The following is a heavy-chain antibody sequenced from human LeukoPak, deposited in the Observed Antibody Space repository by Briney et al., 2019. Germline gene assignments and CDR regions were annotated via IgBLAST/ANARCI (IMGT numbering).Heavy chain of an antibody. Sequence: GGSLRLSCAASGFTFSNAWMSWVRQAPGKGLEWVGRIKSKTDGGTTDYAAPVKGRFTISRDDSKNTLYLQMNSLKTEDTAVYYCTTDNYYDSSGYYYEGFDYWGQGTLVTVSS. J-gene: IGHJ4*02. V-gene: IGHV3-15*01. CDR3: TTDNYYDSSGYYYEGFDY. D-gene: IGHD3-22*01. CDR2: IKSKTDGGTT. CDR1: GFTFSNAW.